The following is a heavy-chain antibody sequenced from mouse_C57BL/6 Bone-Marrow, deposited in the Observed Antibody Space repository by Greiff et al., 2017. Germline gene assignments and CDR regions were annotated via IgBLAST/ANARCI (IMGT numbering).Heavy chain of an antibody. CDR3: ARLMGIYYYGSSPFDY. J-gene: IGHJ2*01. CDR2: INPNNGGT. CDR1: GYTFTDYY. V-gene: IGHV1-26*01. D-gene: IGHD1-1*01. Sequence: EVQLQQSGPELVKPGASVKISCKASGYTFTDYYMNWVKQSHGKSLEWIGDINPNNGGTSYNQKFKGKATLTVDKSSSTAYMAPRSLTSEASAVYYCARLMGIYYYGSSPFDYWGQGTTLTVSS.